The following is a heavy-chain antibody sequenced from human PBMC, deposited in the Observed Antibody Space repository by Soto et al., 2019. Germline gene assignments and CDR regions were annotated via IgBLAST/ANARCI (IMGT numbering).Heavy chain of an antibody. V-gene: IGHV4-30-4*01. J-gene: IGHJ4*02. CDR2: IYYSATT. CDR1: GGSISSADFF. D-gene: IGHD3-10*01. Sequence: PSETLSLTCTVSGGSISSADFFWTWLRQPPGKGLEWLGYIYYSATTYYNSSLKRRLIISIDTSRNQFSLSFNSVTAADKAVYFCAREPYLPMARNDFWGQGAQVTVSS. CDR3: AREPYLPMARNDF.